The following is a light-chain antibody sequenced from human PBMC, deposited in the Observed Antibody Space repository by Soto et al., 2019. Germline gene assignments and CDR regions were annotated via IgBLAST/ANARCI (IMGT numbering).Light chain of an antibody. J-gene: IGKJ1*01. CDR2: KAS. Sequence: DIQMTQSPSTLSGSVGDRVTITCRASQTISSWLAWYQQKPGKAPKLLIYKASTLKSGVPSRFSGSGSGTEFTLTISSLQPDDFATYYSQHYNSYSEAFGQGTKVDLK. CDR3: QHYNSYSEA. V-gene: IGKV1-5*03. CDR1: QTISSW.